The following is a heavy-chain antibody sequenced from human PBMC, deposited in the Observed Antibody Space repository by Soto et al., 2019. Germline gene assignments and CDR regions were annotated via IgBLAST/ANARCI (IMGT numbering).Heavy chain of an antibody. CDR1: GFTFSSYA. CDR3: AKGTANDPRVYDY. J-gene: IGHJ4*02. D-gene: IGHD1-1*01. CDR2: ISGGGGST. V-gene: IGHV3-23*01. Sequence: EVQLLESGGGLVQPGGSLRLSCAASGFTFSSYAMSWVRQAPGKGLEWVSAISGGGGSTYYADSVKGRFTISRDNSKNTQYLQMNSLRAEDTAVYYCAKGTANDPRVYDYWGQGTLVTVSS.